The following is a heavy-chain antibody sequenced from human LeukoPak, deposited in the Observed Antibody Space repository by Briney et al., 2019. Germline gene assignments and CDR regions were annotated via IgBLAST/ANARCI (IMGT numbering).Heavy chain of an antibody. V-gene: IGHV1-2*02. CDR3: ARATVSYFFDY. J-gene: IGHJ4*02. Sequence: ASVKVSCKASGYTFTSYYMHWVRHAPGQGREWMGWINPTSGGTNYAQKFQGRVTMTRDTSISKAYLQMSSLRSDDTAVYYCARATVSYFFDYWGQGTLVTVSS. CDR1: GYTFTSYY. CDR2: INPTSGGT.